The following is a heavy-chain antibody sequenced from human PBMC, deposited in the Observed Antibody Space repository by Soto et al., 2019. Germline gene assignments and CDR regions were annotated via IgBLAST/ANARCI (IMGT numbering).Heavy chain of an antibody. D-gene: IGHD3-3*01. CDR1: GGSISSGDYY. CDR3: ARWWSGSRQGFDP. V-gene: IGHV4-31*03. CDR2: IYSSGST. Sequence: TLSLTCTVSGGSISSGDYYWSWIRQHPGKGLEWIGYIYSSGSTYYNPSLKSRVTISVDTSKNQFSLKLSSVTAADTAVYYCARWWSGSRQGFDPWGQGTLVTVSS. J-gene: IGHJ5*02.